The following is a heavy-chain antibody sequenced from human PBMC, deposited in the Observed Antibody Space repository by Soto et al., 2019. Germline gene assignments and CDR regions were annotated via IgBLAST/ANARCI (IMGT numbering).Heavy chain of an antibody. CDR1: GFPFSSYA. D-gene: IGHD6-13*01. J-gene: IGHJ3*02. V-gene: IGHV3-23*01. CDR2: ISGSGGRT. CDR3: AIGGYSSLFAI. Sequence: GGSLRLSCVASGFPFSSYAMSWVRQTPGKGLEWVSGISGSGGRTYYADSVKGRFTISRDNSNNTLSLQMHILRVEDTAVYFWAIGGYSSLFAIWGQGTVVTVSS.